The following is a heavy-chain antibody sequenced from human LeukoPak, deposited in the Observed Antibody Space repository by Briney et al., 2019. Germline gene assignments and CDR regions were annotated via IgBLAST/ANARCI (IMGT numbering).Heavy chain of an antibody. CDR3: ARQGMGGYCSSTTCYFDGFDI. D-gene: IGHD2-2*01. V-gene: IGHV5-51*01. Sequence: GESLKISCKGSGYSFTSYWIGWVRQMPGKGLEWMGIIYPGDSDTRYSPSFQGQVTISADKSISTAYLQWSSLKASDTAMYYCARQGMGGYCSSTTCYFDGFDIWGQGTMVTVSS. CDR2: IYPGDSDT. J-gene: IGHJ3*02. CDR1: GYSFTSYW.